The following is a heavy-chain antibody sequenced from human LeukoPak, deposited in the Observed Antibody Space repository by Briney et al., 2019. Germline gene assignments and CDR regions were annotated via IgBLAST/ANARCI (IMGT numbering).Heavy chain of an antibody. CDR3: ARPDSSSWYYGY. CDR2: IGWSRSDI. D-gene: IGHD6-13*01. CDR1: GFTFIDYD. V-gene: IGHV3-9*01. Sequence: GGSLRLSCAASGFTFIDYDLHWVRQAAGKGLEWVSGIGWSRSDIGYADSVKGRFTISRDNAKNSLYLQMNSLRAEDTALYYCARPDSSSWYYGYWGQGTLVTVSS. J-gene: IGHJ4*02.